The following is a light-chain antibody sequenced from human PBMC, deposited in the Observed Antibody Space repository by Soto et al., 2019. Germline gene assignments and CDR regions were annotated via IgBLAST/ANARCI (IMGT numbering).Light chain of an antibody. J-gene: IGLJ1*01. CDR2: DVS. CDR3: SSYTTSSAYV. CDR1: SRDVGAYNY. V-gene: IGLV2-14*01. Sequence: QSVLTQPAPVSGAPGQAITISCPGTSRDVGAYNYVSWYQQHPGKAPKLMIYDVSNRPSGVSNRFSASKSGNTASLTISGLQAEDEADYYCSSYTTSSAYVFGTGTKVTVL.